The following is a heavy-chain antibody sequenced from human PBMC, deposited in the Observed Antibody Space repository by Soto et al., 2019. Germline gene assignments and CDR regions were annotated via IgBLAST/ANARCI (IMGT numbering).Heavy chain of an antibody. Sequence: QVQLQESGPGLVKPSETLSLTCTVSGDSVSGGSYYWSWIRQPPGKGLEWIGYMYYSGSTNYNPSLTSRVTTSIDTPKNQFSLKLSSVTAADTAVYYCARGGGNSARDAFDIWGQGTMVTVSP. CDR2: MYYSGST. CDR1: GDSVSGGSYY. J-gene: IGHJ3*02. V-gene: IGHV4-61*01. CDR3: ARGGGNSARDAFDI. D-gene: IGHD2-21*02.